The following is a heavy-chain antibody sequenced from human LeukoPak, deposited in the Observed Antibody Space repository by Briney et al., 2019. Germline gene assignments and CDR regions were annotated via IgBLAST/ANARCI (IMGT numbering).Heavy chain of an antibody. Sequence: SETLSLTCTVSGGSMSPYHWGWIRQPPGKGLEWIGEINHSGSTNYNPSLKSRVTISVDTSKNQFSLKLSSVTAADTAVYYCARGQRTYYYGSGSYYFDYWGQGTLVTVSS. CDR3: ARGQRTYYYGSGSYYFDY. V-gene: IGHV4-34*01. D-gene: IGHD3-10*01. J-gene: IGHJ4*02. CDR1: GGSMSPYH. CDR2: INHSGST.